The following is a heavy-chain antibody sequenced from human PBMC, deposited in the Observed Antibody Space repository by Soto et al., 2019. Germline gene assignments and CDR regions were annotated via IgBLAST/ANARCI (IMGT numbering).Heavy chain of an antibody. J-gene: IGHJ2*01. CDR2: IIPALGTA. CDR3: ARPDFGDYWYFDL. Sequence: QDQLVQSGAEVKKPGSSVKVSCKASGGTFSSHTFSWVRQAPGQGLEWMGRIIPALGTATYAQKFQGRVTFTEDESATTVYMELNSLRSEDTAVYYCARPDFGDYWYFDLWGRGTLVTVSS. V-gene: IGHV1-69*08. D-gene: IGHD4-17*01. CDR1: GGTFSSHT.